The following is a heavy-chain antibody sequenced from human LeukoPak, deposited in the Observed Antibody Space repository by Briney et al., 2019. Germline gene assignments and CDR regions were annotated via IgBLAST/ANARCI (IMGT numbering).Heavy chain of an antibody. D-gene: IGHD3-3*01. Sequence: GGSLRLSCAASGYTFSNAWMSWVRQAPGKGLEWVGRIKSKTDGGTTDYAAPVKGRFTISRDDSKNTLYLQMNSLKTEDTAVYYCTTMTYYDFWSHLEWGVWGKGTTVTVSS. CDR2: IKSKTDGGTT. V-gene: IGHV3-15*01. J-gene: IGHJ6*04. CDR1: GYTFSNAW. CDR3: TTMTYYDFWSHLEWGV.